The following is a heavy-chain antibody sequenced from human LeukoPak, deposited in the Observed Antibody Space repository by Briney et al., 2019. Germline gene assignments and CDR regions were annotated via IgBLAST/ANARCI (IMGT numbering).Heavy chain of an antibody. Sequence: ASVKVSCKASGYTFTSYDINWVRQATGQGLEWMGWMNPNSGNTGYAQKFQGRVTMTRNTSISTAYMELSSLRSEDTAVYYCARGRGYRIAVAGSTAADADYWGQGTLVTVSS. CDR2: MNPNSGNT. CDR3: ARGRGYRIAVAGSTAADADY. CDR1: GYTFTSYD. D-gene: IGHD6-19*01. V-gene: IGHV1-8*01. J-gene: IGHJ4*02.